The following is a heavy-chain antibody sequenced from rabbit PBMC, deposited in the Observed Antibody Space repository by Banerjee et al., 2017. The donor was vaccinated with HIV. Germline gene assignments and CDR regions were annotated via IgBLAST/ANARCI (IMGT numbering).Heavy chain of an antibody. CDR3: AKWGDSNYYEINL. Sequence: QSLEESGGDLVKPGASLTLTCAASGFSFSNKYVMCWVRQAPGKGLEWIGYIYIGGGNTDYASWVNGRFTISSDNTQNTVSLQMNSLTAADTATYFCAKWGDSNYYEINLWGPGTLVTVS. CDR1: GFSFSNKYV. D-gene: IGHD8-1*01. V-gene: IGHV1S40*01. J-gene: IGHJ4*01. CDR2: IYIGGGNT.